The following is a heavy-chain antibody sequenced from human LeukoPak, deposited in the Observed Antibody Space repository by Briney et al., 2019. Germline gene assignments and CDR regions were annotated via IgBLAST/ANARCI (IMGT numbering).Heavy chain of an antibody. J-gene: IGHJ3*02. CDR1: GDPISSTNW. CDR3: ARGEALDI. V-gene: IGHV4-4*02. CDR2: VYHSGTS. Sequence: SGTLSLTCVVSGDPISSTNWWNWVRQPPGKGLEWIGEVYHSGTSNYNASLKSRVTISVDKTKNQLSLKLTSVTAADTAMYYCARGEALDIWGQGTLVTVSS. D-gene: IGHD1-26*01.